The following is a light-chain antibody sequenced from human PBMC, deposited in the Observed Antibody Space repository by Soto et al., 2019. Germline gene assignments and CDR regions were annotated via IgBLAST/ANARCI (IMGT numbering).Light chain of an antibody. CDR1: QTINNN. Sequence: ATLSVSPGEGATLSCRASQTINNNLAWYQQKPGQAPRLLIYGASRRATGVPARFSGSGSGTEFTLTISSLQSEDFAVYYCQHYNNGPRFGQGTKVDVK. CDR2: GAS. J-gene: IGKJ1*01. V-gene: IGKV3-15*01. CDR3: QHYNNGPR.